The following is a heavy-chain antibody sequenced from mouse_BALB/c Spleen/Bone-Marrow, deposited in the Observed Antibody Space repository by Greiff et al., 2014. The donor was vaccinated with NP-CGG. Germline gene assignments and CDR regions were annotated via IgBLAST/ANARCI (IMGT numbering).Heavy chain of an antibody. Sequence: VQLQQSGPELVKPGASVKMSCKASGYTFTSYYIHWVKQRPGLGLEWIGWFYPGDGSAKYNEKFKDKTTLTADKSSSTAYMLLSSLTSEDSAIYFCARWRYPYAMDYWGQGTSVTVSS. CDR2: FYPGDGSA. V-gene: IGHV1S56*01. J-gene: IGHJ4*01. CDR1: GYTFTSYY. D-gene: IGHD5-1-1*01. CDR3: ARWRYPYAMDY.